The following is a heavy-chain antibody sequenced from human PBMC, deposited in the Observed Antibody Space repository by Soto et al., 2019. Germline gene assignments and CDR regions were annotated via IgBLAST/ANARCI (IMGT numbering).Heavy chain of an antibody. V-gene: IGHV3-66*01. CDR2: IYSGGST. Sequence: GGSLRLSCAASGFTVSSNYMSWVRQAPGKGLEWVSVIYSGGSTYYADSVKGRFTISRDNSKNTLYLQMNSLRAEDTAVYYCARSSWNDDYFDYWGQGTLVTVSS. J-gene: IGHJ4*02. CDR3: ARSSWNDDYFDY. D-gene: IGHD1-1*01. CDR1: GFTVSSNY.